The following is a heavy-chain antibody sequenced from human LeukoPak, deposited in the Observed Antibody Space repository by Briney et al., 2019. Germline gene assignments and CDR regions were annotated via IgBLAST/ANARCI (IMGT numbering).Heavy chain of an antibody. CDR2: INPNSGGT. Sequence: ASVKVSCKAPGYTFTGYYMQWVRQAPGQGLEWMGWINPNSGGTSYAQKFQGRVTMTRDTSINTAYMELSSLTSDDTAVYYCARGHDYGGSLYYYYYGMDVWGQGTTVTVS. CDR3: ARGHDYGGSLYYYYYGMDV. J-gene: IGHJ6*02. V-gene: IGHV1-2*02. CDR1: GYTFTGYY. D-gene: IGHD4-23*01.